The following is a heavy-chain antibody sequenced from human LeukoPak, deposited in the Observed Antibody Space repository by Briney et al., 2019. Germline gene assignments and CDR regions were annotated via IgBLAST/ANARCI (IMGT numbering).Heavy chain of an antibody. CDR1: GFTFSSYA. D-gene: IGHD4-11*01. V-gene: IGHV3-30*04. CDR2: ISYDGSNK. Sequence: GGSLRLSCAASGFTFSSYAMSWVRQAPGKGLEWVAVISYDGSNKYYADSVKGRFTISRDNSKNTLYLQMNSLRAEDTAVYYCARAAYSNYVGYYYGMDVWGQGTTVTVSS. CDR3: ARAAYSNYVGYYYGMDV. J-gene: IGHJ6*02.